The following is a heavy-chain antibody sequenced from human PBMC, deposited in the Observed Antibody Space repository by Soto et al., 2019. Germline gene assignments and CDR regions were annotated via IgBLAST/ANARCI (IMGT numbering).Heavy chain of an antibody. CDR2: VYNRVST. CDR3: ARYRREAVAEYTLDN. J-gene: IGHJ4*02. Sequence: PSQSLSRTWTLSAGSPSRNYCAWIRQPPEKVLEWNGYVYNRVSTNYNPSLKNRVTSPQAASKSQFTLKVNSMTATDTPVHSCARYRREAVAEYTLDNWGQGILVTVSS. CDR1: AGSPSRNY. V-gene: IGHV4-59*01. D-gene: IGHD6-13*01.